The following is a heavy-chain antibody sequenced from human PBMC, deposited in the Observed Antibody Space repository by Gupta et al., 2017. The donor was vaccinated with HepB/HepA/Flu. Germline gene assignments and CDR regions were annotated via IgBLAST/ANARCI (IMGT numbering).Heavy chain of an antibody. J-gene: IGHJ6*02. CDR2: ISGSEGST. Sequence: EVQLLESGGGLVQPGGSLRLSCAASGFTFNNYAMSWVRPAPGKGLEWGSSISGSEGSTYHADAVKGRFTISIHNSKNTLYLQMNSLRAEDTAVYYCAKAYCLRTSCYSGTLRHYHGMDVWGQGTTVTVSS. CDR1: GFTFNNYA. CDR3: AKAYCLRTSCYSGTLRHYHGMDV. V-gene: IGHV3-23*01. D-gene: IGHD2-2*01.